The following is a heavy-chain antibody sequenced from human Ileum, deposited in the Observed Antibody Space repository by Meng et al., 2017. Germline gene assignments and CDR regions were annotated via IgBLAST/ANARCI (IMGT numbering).Heavy chain of an antibody. D-gene: IGHD4-17*01. CDR2: TYYNGSP. CDR1: GGSFSSDNYY. J-gene: IGHJ4*02. V-gene: IGHV4-30-4*01. CDR3: ARRAHYGDPPR. Sequence: QVQLQESGPGLVKHSQTLSLTCSVSGGSFSSDNYYWTWIRQTPGKGLEWIGLTYYNGSPFYNPSLRSRVAISVDTSKDQFSLKLTSVTAADTAVYYCARRAHYGDPPRWGQGTLVTVSS.